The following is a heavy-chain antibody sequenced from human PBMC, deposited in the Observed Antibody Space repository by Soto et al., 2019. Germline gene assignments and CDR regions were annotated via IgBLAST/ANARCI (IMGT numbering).Heavy chain of an antibody. J-gene: IGHJ3*02. CDR3: AREGVKSMVRGADAFDI. CDR2: IYYSGST. Sequence: PSETLSLTCTVSGGSISSGGYYWSWIRQHPGKGLEWIGYIYYSGSTYYNPSLKSRVTISVDTSKNQFSLKLSSVTAADTAVYYCAREGVKSMVRGADAFDIWGQGTMVTVAS. V-gene: IGHV4-31*03. CDR1: GGSISSGGYY. D-gene: IGHD3-10*01.